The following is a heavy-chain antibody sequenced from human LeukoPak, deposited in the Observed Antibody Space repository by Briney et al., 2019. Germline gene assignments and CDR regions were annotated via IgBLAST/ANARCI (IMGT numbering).Heavy chain of an antibody. Sequence: PGGSLRLSCAASGFTFRSYWMSWVRQAPGKGLEWVANMNQDGTEKYYVDSVEGRFTISRDNAKNSLYLQMNSLRVEDTAVYYCARDGLPFDYWGQGTLVTVSS. J-gene: IGHJ4*02. V-gene: IGHV3-7*03. CDR3: ARDGLPFDY. CDR2: MNQDGTEK. CDR1: GFTFRSYW.